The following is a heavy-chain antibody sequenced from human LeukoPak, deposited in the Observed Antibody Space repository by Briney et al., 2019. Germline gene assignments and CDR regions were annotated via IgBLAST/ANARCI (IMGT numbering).Heavy chain of an antibody. D-gene: IGHD6-19*01. CDR2: LYSSGNT. Sequence: SETLSLTCTVSGGSISSSGSYWGWVRQPPGKGLEWIGSLYSSGNTYYNPSPKSRVTISVDTSKNQFSLKLSSVTAADTAVYYCARPDISGWTYYFDYWGQGTLVTVSS. V-gene: IGHV4-39*01. CDR1: GGSISSSGSY. CDR3: ARPDISGWTYYFDY. J-gene: IGHJ4*02.